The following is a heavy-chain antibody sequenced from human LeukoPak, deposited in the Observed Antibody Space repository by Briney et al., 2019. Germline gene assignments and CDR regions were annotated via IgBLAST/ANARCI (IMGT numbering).Heavy chain of an antibody. V-gene: IGHV4-39*07. CDR1: GCSFSSSAFS. CDR3: ARDLSTMVRGVTPYFDY. J-gene: IGHJ4*02. Sequence: SETLSLTCTVSGCSFSSSAFSWGCHRPPQGKGLVWAGSIYYSGSTYYNPSFKSRVTISVYTYKNQFSLKLSSVTAADTAVYYCARDLSTMVRGVTPYFDYWGQGTLVTVSS. CDR2: IYYSGST. D-gene: IGHD3-10*01.